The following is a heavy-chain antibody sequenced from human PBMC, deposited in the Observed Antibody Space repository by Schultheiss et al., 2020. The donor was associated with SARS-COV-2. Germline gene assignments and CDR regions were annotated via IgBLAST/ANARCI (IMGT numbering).Heavy chain of an antibody. CDR2: ISWNSGSI. CDR3: ARVDRFYGDWYYFDY. D-gene: IGHD4-17*01. J-gene: IGHJ4*02. V-gene: IGHV3-9*01. Sequence: GGSLRLSCAASGFTFDDYAMHWVRQAPGKGLEWVSGISWNSGSIGYADSVKGRFTISRDNAKNSLYLQMNSLRAEDTAVYYCARVDRFYGDWYYFDYWGQGTLVTVSS. CDR1: GFTFDDYA.